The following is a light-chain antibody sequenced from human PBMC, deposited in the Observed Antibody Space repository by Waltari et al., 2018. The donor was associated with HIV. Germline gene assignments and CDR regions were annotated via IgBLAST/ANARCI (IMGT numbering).Light chain of an antibody. V-gene: IGLV2-8*01. J-gene: IGLJ1*01. CDR1: GSDAGIQDS. CDR2: EVR. Sequence: QSALTQPPSASGSPGQSVTISCTATGSDAGIQDSVTWYQHHPGKAPKLIIYEVRKRPSGVPRRFSGSKSGNTASLTVSGLQAEDEADYYCSAYAGSYTYVFGTGTRLTVL. CDR3: SAYAGSYTYV.